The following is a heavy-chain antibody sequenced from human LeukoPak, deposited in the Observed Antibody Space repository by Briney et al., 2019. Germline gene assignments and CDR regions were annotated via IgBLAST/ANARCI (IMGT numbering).Heavy chain of an antibody. Sequence: GGSLRLSCAASGFTFSSYSMSWVRQAPGKGLEWVSGISASGGDTWYPDSVKGRFTISRDNSKNTLFLQMNSLRVEDTAIYYCAKDAAGPEYWGQGTRVTVSS. J-gene: IGHJ4*02. CDR2: ISASGGDT. D-gene: IGHD6-13*01. CDR3: AKDAAGPEY. CDR1: GFTFSSYS. V-gene: IGHV3-23*01.